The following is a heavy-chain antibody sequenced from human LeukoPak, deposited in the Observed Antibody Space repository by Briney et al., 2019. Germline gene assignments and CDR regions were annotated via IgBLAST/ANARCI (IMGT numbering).Heavy chain of an antibody. J-gene: IGHJ4*02. D-gene: IGHD6-6*01. CDR3: VKDFYQQLVQGYYFDY. Sequence: GGSLRLSCAASGFNFNNYGMHWVRQAPGKGLEWVAFIRYDRSSTFYADSVKGRFTISRDNSKTTLCLQMSSLRSDDTAVYYCVKDFYQQLVQGYYFDYWGQGTLVAVSS. CDR2: IRYDRSST. V-gene: IGHV3-30*02. CDR1: GFNFNNYG.